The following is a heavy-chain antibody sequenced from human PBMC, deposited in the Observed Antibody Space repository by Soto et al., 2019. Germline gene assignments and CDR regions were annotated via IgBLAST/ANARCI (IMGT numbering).Heavy chain of an antibody. CDR3: ARDAFHYYNSGTSYFDY. D-gene: IGHD3-10*01. Sequence: QVQLVQSGAEVKEPGSSVKVSCKASGGTFGNFAISWVRHAPGQGLEWMGGIIPIFGTTDYAQKFQGRVTITADESTTTADMELSGLRSEDTAMYYCARDAFHYYNSGTSYFDYWGQGTLVTVSS. CDR2: IIPIFGTT. CDR1: GGTFGNFA. J-gene: IGHJ4*02. V-gene: IGHV1-69*12.